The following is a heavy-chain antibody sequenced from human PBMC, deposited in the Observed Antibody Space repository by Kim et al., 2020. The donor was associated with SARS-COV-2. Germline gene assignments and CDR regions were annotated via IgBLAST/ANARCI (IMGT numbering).Heavy chain of an antibody. D-gene: IGHD3-10*01. V-gene: IGHV3-15*01. Sequence: GGSLRLSCATSGLSFSGAWMSWVRQAPGKGLEWVGRIKSKTDDGTTDYAAPVKGRFTISRDDSKDTLYLKMNSLKIEDTAVYYCTTDSGGMWPDYWGQGTLVTVSS. J-gene: IGHJ4*02. CDR1: GLSFSGAW. CDR3: TTDSGGMWPDY. CDR2: IKSKTDDGTT.